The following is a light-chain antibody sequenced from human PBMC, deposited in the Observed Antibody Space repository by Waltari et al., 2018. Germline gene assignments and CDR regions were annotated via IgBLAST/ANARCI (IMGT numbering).Light chain of an antibody. CDR1: QSVTNY. J-gene: IGKJ4*01. CDR2: DTS. CDR3: QQRRDWPLT. Sequence: DIVLTQSPAILSLSPGERASLPCMASQSVTNYLPWYQQKPGQAPRLLIYDTSNRATGIPARFSGSGFGTDFTLTISSLEPEDFAVYYCQQRRDWPLTFGGGTKVEIK. V-gene: IGKV3-11*01.